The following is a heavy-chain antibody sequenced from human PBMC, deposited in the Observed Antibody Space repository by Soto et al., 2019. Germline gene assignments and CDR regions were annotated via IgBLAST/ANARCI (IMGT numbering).Heavy chain of an antibody. V-gene: IGHV4-31*03. CDR1: GGSISSGGYY. Sequence: SLSLACPVSGGSISSGGYYGSWIRQHPGKGLEWIGYIYYSGSTYYNPSLKSRVTISVDTSKNQFSLKLSSVTDADTAVYYCARTKGFFWSGYYGYYFDYWGQGTLVTVSS. CDR2: IYYSGST. J-gene: IGHJ4*02. CDR3: ARTKGFFWSGYYGYYFDY. D-gene: IGHD3-3*01.